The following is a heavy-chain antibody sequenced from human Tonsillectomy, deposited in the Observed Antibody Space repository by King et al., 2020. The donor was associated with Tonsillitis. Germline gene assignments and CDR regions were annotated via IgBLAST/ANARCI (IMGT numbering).Heavy chain of an antibody. Sequence: QLVQSGPEVKKPGAAVKVSCKTSGYIFTNYGISWLRQAPGQGLEGLGWSSTKNGNTNYAQKFQGRVTMTTETSTTTAYMELRVMRSDDTAVYYCARDIVVMVYDHNWFDSWGQGTLVTVSS. J-gene: IGHJ5*01. CDR2: SSTKNGNT. CDR1: GYIFTNYG. D-gene: IGHD2-8*01. CDR3: ARDIVVMVYDHNWFDS. V-gene: IGHV1-18*01.